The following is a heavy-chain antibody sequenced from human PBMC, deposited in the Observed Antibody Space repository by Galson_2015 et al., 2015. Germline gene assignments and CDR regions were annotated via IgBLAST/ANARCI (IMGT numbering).Heavy chain of an antibody. CDR3: ATLPIRGYSYGPFDY. J-gene: IGHJ4*02. Sequence: LRLSCAASGFTFSSYGMHWVRQAPGKGLEWVAVIWYDGSNKYYADSVKGRFTISRDNSKNTLYLQMNSLRAEDTAVYYCATLPIRGYSYGPFDYWGQGTLVTVSS. CDR2: IWYDGSNK. V-gene: IGHV3-33*01. CDR1: GFTFSSYG. D-gene: IGHD5-18*01.